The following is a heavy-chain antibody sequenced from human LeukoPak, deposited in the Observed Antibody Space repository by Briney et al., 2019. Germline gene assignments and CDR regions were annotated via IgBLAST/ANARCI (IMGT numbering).Heavy chain of an antibody. Sequence: GGSLRLSCAASGFTFSSYSMNWVRQAPGKGLEWVSSISGSSSYIYYADSVKGRFTISRDNAKNSLYLQMNSLRAEDTAVYYCARDLRTTVVTPHYSYYMDVWGKGTTVTVSS. V-gene: IGHV3-21*01. J-gene: IGHJ6*03. CDR3: ARDLRTTVVTPHYSYYMDV. D-gene: IGHD4-23*01. CDR2: ISGSSSYI. CDR1: GFTFSSYS.